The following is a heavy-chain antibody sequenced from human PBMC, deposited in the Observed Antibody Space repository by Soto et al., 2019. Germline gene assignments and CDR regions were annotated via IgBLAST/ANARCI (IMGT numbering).Heavy chain of an antibody. CDR1: GFTFRSYS. V-gene: IGHV3-21*01. D-gene: IGHD3-22*01. J-gene: IGHJ3*02. CDR3: ARDGYYYEGGGYSYIAFEI. CDR2: ISTSRSYI. Sequence: EVQLVESGGGLVKPGGSLRLSCAAYGFTFRSYSMNWVRQAPGKGLEWVSSISTSRSYIYYADSVKGRFTISRDNAKNSLYLQMNSLRAEDTAVYYCARDGYYYEGGGYSYIAFEIWCQGTVVTVSS.